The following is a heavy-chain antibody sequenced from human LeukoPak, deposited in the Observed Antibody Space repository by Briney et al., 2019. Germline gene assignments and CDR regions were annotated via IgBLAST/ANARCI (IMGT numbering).Heavy chain of an antibody. V-gene: IGHV4-59*11. CDR3: ARDLVTVTKGFDI. CDR1: GDSFSSHY. D-gene: IGHD4-17*01. Sequence: PSETLSLTCAVSGDSFSSHYWTWIRQPPGRGLEWIRYISYVGTTNYNPSLKSRVTISIDTSKNQFSLKLSSVTTADTAAYYCARDLVTVTKGFDIWGLGTMVSVSS. J-gene: IGHJ3*02. CDR2: ISYVGTT.